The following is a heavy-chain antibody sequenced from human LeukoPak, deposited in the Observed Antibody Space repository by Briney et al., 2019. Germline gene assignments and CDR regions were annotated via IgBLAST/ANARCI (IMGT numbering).Heavy chain of an antibody. Sequence: AGSLRLSCAPSGFIVSSNYMSWVRQAPGKGLEWVSIIYSGGSTYYADSVKGRFTISRDNSKNTLYLQMNSLRAEDTAVYYCARHLSGDDIWGQGTMVTVSS. V-gene: IGHV3-53*01. D-gene: IGHD4-17*01. CDR2: IYSGGST. CDR1: GFIVSSNY. CDR3: ARHLSGDDI. J-gene: IGHJ3*02.